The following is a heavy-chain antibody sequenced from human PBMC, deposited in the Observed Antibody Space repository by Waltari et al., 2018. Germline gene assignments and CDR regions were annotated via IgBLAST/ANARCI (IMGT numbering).Heavy chain of an antibody. V-gene: IGHV3-30-3*01. D-gene: IGHD6-19*01. CDR2: ISYDGSNK. Sequence: QVQLVESGGGVVQPGRSLRLSCAASGFTFSSYAMHWVRQAPGKGLEWVAVISYDGSNKYYADSVKGRFTISRDNSKNTLYLQMNSLRAEDTAVYYCASRADSGWYSRGGDYWGQGTLVTVSS. J-gene: IGHJ4*02. CDR1: GFTFSSYA. CDR3: ASRADSGWYSRGGDY.